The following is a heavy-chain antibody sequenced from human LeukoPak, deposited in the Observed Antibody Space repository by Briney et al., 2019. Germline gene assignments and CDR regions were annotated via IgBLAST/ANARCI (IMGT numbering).Heavy chain of an antibody. V-gene: IGHV1-46*03. D-gene: IGHD6-6*01. Sequence: ASVKVSCKASGYTFTNYSMHWVRQAPGQGLECMGIIDPSNGRTSYAQKFQGRVTVTSDTSTNTVFMDLSSLRSDDTAVYYCARVGGGYSSSSGRDYWGQGTLVTVSS. J-gene: IGHJ4*02. CDR1: GYTFTNYS. CDR3: ARVGGGYSSSSGRDY. CDR2: IDPSNGRT.